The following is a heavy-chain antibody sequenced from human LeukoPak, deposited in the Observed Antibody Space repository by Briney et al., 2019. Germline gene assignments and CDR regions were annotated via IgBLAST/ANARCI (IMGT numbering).Heavy chain of an antibody. Sequence: GGSLRLSCAAYAFTFSSYGMHWVRQAPGKGLEWVAFIRYDGSNKYYADSVKGRFTISRDNSKNTLYLQMNSLRAEDTAVYYCAKEMEGDGSFDYWGQGTLVTVSS. CDR3: AKEMEGDGSFDY. CDR2: IRYDGSNK. J-gene: IGHJ4*02. CDR1: AFTFSSYG. D-gene: IGHD3-10*01. V-gene: IGHV3-30*02.